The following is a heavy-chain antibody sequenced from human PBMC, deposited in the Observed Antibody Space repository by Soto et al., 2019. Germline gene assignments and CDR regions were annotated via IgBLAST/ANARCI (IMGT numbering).Heavy chain of an antibody. Sequence: SETVSLTCTVSGGSISSGGYYWSWIRQHPGKGLECIGHISSRGSPYYNQSLEIRVTISVDTSKNHFSLKLRSVTAADTAVYYCARGAVRGGYYFDDWGQGTLVTVSS. CDR2: ISSRGSP. V-gene: IGHV4-31*03. CDR3: ARGAVRGGYYFDD. J-gene: IGHJ4*02. CDR1: GGSISSGGYY. D-gene: IGHD3-10*01.